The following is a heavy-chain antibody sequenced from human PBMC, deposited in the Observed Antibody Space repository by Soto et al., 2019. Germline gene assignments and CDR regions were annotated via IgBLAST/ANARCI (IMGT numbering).Heavy chain of an antibody. J-gene: IGHJ4*02. D-gene: IGHD3-22*01. CDR1: GFTFGNFH. Sequence: EVQLVESGGGLVQPGGSLRLSCGASGFTFGNFHMNWVRQAPGKGLEWVSYISSSGSTTYYADSVKGRFTISRDNARNSLFLQMSSLRDEDTAVYYCARDAFDYDTTGYHSDYWGQGTLVTVSS. CDR2: ISSSGSTT. V-gene: IGHV3-48*02. CDR3: ARDAFDYDTTGYHSDY.